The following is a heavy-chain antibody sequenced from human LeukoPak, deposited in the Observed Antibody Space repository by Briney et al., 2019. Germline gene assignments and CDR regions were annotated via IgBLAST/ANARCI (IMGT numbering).Heavy chain of an antibody. D-gene: IGHD6-13*01. V-gene: IGHV4-61*02. Sequence: PSQTLSLTCTVSGGSISSGGYYWSWIRQHPGKGLEWIGRIYTSGSTNYNPSLKSRVTISVDTSKNQFSLKLSSVTAADTAVYYCARGGWAAAGTGLGYWGQGTLVTVSS. J-gene: IGHJ4*02. CDR2: IYTSGST. CDR1: GGSISSGGYY. CDR3: ARGGWAAAGTGLGY.